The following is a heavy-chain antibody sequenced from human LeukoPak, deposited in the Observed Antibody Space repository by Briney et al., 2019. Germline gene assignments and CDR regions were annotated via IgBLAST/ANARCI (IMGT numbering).Heavy chain of an antibody. V-gene: IGHV1-8*01. J-gene: IGHJ5*02. CDR1: GYTFTSYD. CDR3: VRNTDTVVIPGAMSYNWFDP. CDR2: MNPNTGDT. Sequence: ASVKVSCKAFGYTFTSYDINWVRQATGQGLEWMGWMNPNTGDTGYAQKFQGRITMTWDTSISTAYMDLSSLRSEDTAVYYCVRNTDTVVIPGAMSYNWFDPWGQGTLVTVSS. D-gene: IGHD2-2*01.